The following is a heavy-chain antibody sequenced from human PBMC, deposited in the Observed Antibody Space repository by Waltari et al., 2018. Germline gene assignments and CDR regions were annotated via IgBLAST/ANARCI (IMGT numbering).Heavy chain of an antibody. J-gene: IGHJ4*02. CDR3: ASDRGRGLYLDS. D-gene: IGHD2-15*01. Sequence: SGFRQSPGKGLEWIGQVHPSGRSNSNPSLESRVTVSMDTSKNQFSLRVTSVTAADTAIYYCASDRGRGLYLDSWGQGTLVTVSP. CDR2: VHPSGRS. V-gene: IGHV4-4*02.